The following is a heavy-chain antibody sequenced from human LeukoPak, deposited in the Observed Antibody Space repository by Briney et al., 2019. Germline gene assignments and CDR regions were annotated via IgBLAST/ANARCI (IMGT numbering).Heavy chain of an antibody. CDR1: GFTFSSYE. CDR2: ISSSGSTI. CDR3: GRVLEYGVGVTTDYFDY. D-gene: IGHD1-26*01. Sequence: GGSLRLSCAASGFTFSSYEMNWVRQAPGKGLEWVSYISSSGSTIYYADSVKGRFTISRDNAKNSLYLQMNSLRAKDTAVYYCGRVLEYGVGVTTDYFDYWGQGTLVTVSS. V-gene: IGHV3-48*03. J-gene: IGHJ4*02.